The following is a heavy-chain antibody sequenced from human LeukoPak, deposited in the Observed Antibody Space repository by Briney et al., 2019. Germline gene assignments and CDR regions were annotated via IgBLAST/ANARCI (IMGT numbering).Heavy chain of an antibody. CDR3: ARKGRYCSSTNCPFDY. CDR1: GYSFTNYW. D-gene: IGHD2-2*01. V-gene: IGHV5-51*01. J-gene: IGHJ4*02. CDR2: IYLGDSDT. Sequence: GESLKISCKGSGYSFTNYWIGWVRQMPGKGLEWMGIIYLGDSDTRYSPSFQGQVTISADKSISIAYLQWSSLKASDTAMYYCARKGRYCSSTNCPFDYWGQGNLVTVSS.